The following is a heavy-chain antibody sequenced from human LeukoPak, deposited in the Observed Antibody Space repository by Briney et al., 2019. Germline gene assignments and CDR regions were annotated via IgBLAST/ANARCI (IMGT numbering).Heavy chain of an antibody. CDR1: GYTFTNYY. D-gene: IGHD3-10*01. CDR3: ARDVEHYYGSGADY. CDR2: INPSGGST. Sequence: ASVKVSCKASGYTFTNYYMHWVRQAPGQGLEWMGIINPSGGSTSYAQKFQGRVTMTRDMSTSTVYMELSSLRSEDTAVYYCARDVEHYYGSGADYWGQGTLVTVSS. V-gene: IGHV1-46*01. J-gene: IGHJ4*02.